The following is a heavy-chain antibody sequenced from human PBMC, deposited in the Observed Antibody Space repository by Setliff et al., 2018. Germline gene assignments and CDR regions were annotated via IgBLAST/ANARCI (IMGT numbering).Heavy chain of an antibody. Sequence: SETLSLTCTVSGVSFGSGTYYWSWIRQPAGKGLEWIGLIQSTGNTNYNPSLQSRVTISIDTSKNQFSLKMSSVTAADTAVYYCVRDYGPNDHWGQGTLVTVSS. J-gene: IGHJ4*02. D-gene: IGHD3-10*01. CDR3: VRDYGPNDH. CDR1: GVSFGSGTYY. CDR2: IQSTGNT. V-gene: IGHV4-61*02.